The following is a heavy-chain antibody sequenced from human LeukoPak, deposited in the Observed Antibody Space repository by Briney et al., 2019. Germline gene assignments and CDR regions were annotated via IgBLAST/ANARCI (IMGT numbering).Heavy chain of an antibody. CDR1: GYSFTSYW. CDR2: IYPGDSDT. J-gene: IGHJ4*02. D-gene: IGHD6-19*01. Sequence: GESLKISCKASGYSFTSYWITWVRQMPGKGLEWMGIIYPGDSDTRYSPSFQGQVTISADKSISTAYLQWSSLKASDAAMYYCARFLDSSGSAKTFDYWGQGTLVTVSS. V-gene: IGHV5-51*01. CDR3: ARFLDSSGSAKTFDY.